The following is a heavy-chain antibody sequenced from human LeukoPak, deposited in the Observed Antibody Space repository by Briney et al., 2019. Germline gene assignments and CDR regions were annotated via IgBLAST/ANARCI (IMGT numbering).Heavy chain of an antibody. CDR3: ARGALGYCSGGSCYPNYYYYYYGMDV. V-gene: IGHV4-34*01. J-gene: IGHJ6*02. CDR2: INHSGST. D-gene: IGHD2-15*01. Sequence: SETLSLTCAVYGGSFSGYYWSWIRQPPGKGLEWIGEINHSGSTNYNPSPKSRVTISVDTSKNQFSLKLSSVTAADTAVYYCARGALGYCSGGSCYPNYYYYYYGMDVWGQGTTVTVSS. CDR1: GGSFSGYY.